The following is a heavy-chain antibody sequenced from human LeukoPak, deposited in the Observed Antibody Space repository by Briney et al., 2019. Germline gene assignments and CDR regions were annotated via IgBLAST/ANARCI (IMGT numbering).Heavy chain of an antibody. J-gene: IGHJ3*02. CDR2: IYYSGST. D-gene: IGHD3-10*01. Sequence: SQTLSLTCTVSGGSISSGGYYWSWIRQHPGKGLEWIGYIYYSGSTYYHPSLKSRVTISVDTSKNQFSLKLSSVTAADTAVYYCARDDLSYGSGAGGYAFDIWGQGTMVTVSS. V-gene: IGHV4-31*03. CDR1: GGSISSGGYY. CDR3: ARDDLSYGSGAGGYAFDI.